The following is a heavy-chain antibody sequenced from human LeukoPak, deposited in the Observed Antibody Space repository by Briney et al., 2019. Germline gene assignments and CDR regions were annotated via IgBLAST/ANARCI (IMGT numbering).Heavy chain of an antibody. CDR1: GFTVNSYY. J-gene: IGHJ6*02. CDR2: IYTGGSK. CDR3: AREPPMVGDYYCGMDG. Sequence: PGGSLRLSCAASGFTVNSYYIHWVRQSPGKGLEWVSVIYTGGSKHYAEYVQGRFIISRDDTNNTVNRQLNSLRAEDTAVYYCAREPPMVGDYYCGMDGWGQGTTVTVS. V-gene: IGHV3-66*01. D-gene: IGHD3-10*02.